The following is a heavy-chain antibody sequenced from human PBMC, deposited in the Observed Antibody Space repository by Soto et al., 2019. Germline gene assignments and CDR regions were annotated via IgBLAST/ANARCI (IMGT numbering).Heavy chain of an antibody. Sequence: QVQLQESGPGLVKPSGTLSLTCAVSSGSISSSNWWSWVRQPPGKGLEWIGEIYHSGSTNYNPSLKSRVTISVDKSKDQFSLKLSSVTAADTAVYYCARDRYGLGRVISSGYWFDPWGQGTLVTVSS. CDR1: SGSISSSNW. J-gene: IGHJ5*02. CDR3: ARDRYGLGRVISSGYWFDP. D-gene: IGHD6-19*01. CDR2: IYHSGST. V-gene: IGHV4-4*02.